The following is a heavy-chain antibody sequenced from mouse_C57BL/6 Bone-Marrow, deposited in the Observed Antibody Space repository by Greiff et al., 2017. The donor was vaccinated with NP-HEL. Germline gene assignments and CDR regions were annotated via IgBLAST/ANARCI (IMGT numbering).Heavy chain of an antibody. CDR1: GFTFSDFY. D-gene: IGHD2-4*01. CDR3: ARDARLGGFAY. Sequence: SWLESGRSLRLSCATSGFTFSDFYMEWVRQAPGKGLEWLAASRNKANDYTTEYSASVKGRLIVSRDTSQSILYLQMNALRAEDTAIYYCARDARLGGFAYWGQGTLVTVSA. J-gene: IGHJ3*01. V-gene: IGHV7-1*01. CDR2: SRNKANDYTT.